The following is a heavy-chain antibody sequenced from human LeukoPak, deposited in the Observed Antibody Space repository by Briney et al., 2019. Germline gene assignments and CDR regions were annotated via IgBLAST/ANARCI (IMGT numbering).Heavy chain of an antibody. CDR2: ISAYNGNT. Sequence: ASVEVSCKASGYTFTSYGISWVRQAPGQGLEWMGWISAYNGNTNDAQKLQGRVTMTTDTSTSTAYMELRSLRSDDTAVYYCARVGLGYCSGGSCYEGWFDPWGQGTLVTVSS. J-gene: IGHJ5*02. CDR1: GYTFTSYG. D-gene: IGHD2-15*01. V-gene: IGHV1-18*01. CDR3: ARVGLGYCSGGSCYEGWFDP.